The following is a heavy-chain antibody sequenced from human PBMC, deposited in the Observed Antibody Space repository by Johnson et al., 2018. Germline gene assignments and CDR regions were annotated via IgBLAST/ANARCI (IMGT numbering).Heavy chain of an antibody. CDR1: GASISSGGYY. CDR3: ARHLEPPYDFYYAMDV. V-gene: IGHV4-31*03. J-gene: IGHJ6*02. CDR2: IYSSGTT. Sequence: QVQLQESGPGLVKPSETLSLTCTVSGASISSGGYYWSWIRQPPGKGLEWIGYIYSSGTTYYNPSLKSRITISMDTSKNQFSLKLSSVTAADTAMYYCARHLEPPYDFYYAMDVWGQGTTVTVSS. D-gene: IGHD1-14*01.